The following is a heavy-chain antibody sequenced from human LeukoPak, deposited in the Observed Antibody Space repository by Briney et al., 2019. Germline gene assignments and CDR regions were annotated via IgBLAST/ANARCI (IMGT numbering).Heavy chain of an antibody. V-gene: IGHV3-21*01. CDR3: ARDPYSGSYGDSYYYYMDV. J-gene: IGHJ6*03. D-gene: IGHD1-26*01. CDR2: ITTSSTYT. CDR1: GFSFSSYN. Sequence: PGGSLRLSCAASGFSFSSYNMNWVRQAPGKGLEWVSSITTSSTYTFYADSVKGRFAISRDNAKNSLYLQMNSLRAEDTAVYYCARDPYSGSYGDSYYYYMDVWGKGTTVTVSS.